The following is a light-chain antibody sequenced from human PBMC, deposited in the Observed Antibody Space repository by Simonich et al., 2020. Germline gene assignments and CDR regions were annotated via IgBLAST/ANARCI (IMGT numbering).Light chain of an antibody. V-gene: IGKV1-5*03. CDR1: QSISSW. J-gene: IGKJ2*01. CDR3: QQYYSTPYT. Sequence: DIQMTQSPSTLSASVGDRVTITCRASQSISSWLAWYQQKPGKAPKPLIYKASSLESGVPSRFSGSGSGTEFTLTISSLQAEEVAVYYCQQYYSTPYTFGQGTKLEIK. CDR2: KAS.